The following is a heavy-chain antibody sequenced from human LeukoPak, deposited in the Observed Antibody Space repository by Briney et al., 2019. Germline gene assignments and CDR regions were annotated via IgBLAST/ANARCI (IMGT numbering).Heavy chain of an antibody. Sequence: GASVKVSCKASGYSFTSYGISWVRQAPGQGLEWMGWISAYNGNTNYAQKLQGRVTMTTDTSTSTAYMELRSLRSDDTAVYYCARDQTYYDFWSGYRQLYEKDEYFQHWGQGTLVTVSS. CDR2: ISAYNGNT. CDR3: ARDQTYYDFWSGYRQLYEKDEYFQH. D-gene: IGHD3-3*01. CDR1: GYSFTSYG. V-gene: IGHV1-18*01. J-gene: IGHJ1*01.